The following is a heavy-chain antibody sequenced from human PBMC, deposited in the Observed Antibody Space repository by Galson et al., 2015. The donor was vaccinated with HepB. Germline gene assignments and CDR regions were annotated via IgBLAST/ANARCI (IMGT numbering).Heavy chain of an antibody. CDR2: FDPEDDET. J-gene: IGHJ4*02. CDR1: GYTLTELS. Sequence: SVKVSCKVSGYTLTELSMHWVRQAPGKGLEWMGGFDPEDDETIYAQKFQGRVTLTEDTSTDTAFMELNSLRSEDTAVYYCATEGGPYYYDSSGYVLDYWGRGTLVTVSS. V-gene: IGHV1-24*01. D-gene: IGHD3-22*01. CDR3: ATEGGPYYYDSSGYVLDY.